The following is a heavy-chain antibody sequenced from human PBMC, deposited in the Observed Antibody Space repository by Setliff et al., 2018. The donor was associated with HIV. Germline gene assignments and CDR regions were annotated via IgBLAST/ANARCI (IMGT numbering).Heavy chain of an antibody. CDR2: IYTSGST. Sequence: SETLSLTCTVSGGSISSYYWSWIRQPAGKGLEWVGRIYTSGSTNYSPSLKSRVTISVDTSRNQFSLKLSSVTAADTAVYYCAREREIVGAGNYMDVWGKGTTVTVSS. CDR1: GGSISSYY. J-gene: IGHJ6*03. V-gene: IGHV4-4*07. D-gene: IGHD1-26*01. CDR3: AREREIVGAGNYMDV.